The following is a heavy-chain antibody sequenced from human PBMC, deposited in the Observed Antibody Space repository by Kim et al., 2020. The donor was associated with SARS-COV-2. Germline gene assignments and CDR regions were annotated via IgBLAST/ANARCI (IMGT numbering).Heavy chain of an antibody. CDR2: ISSSSSYI. CDR1: GFTFSSYS. V-gene: IGHV3-21*04. CDR3: ARDTDGYSSGWYGY. D-gene: IGHD6-19*01. Sequence: GGSLRLSCAASGFTFSSYSMNWVRQAPGKGLEWVSSISSSSSYIYYADSVKVRFTISRDNAKNSLYLQMNSLRAEDTAVYYCARDTDGYSSGWYGYWGQGTLVTVSS. J-gene: IGHJ4*02.